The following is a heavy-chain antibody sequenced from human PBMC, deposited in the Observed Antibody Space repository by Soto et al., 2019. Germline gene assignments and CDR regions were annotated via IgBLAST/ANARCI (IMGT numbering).Heavy chain of an antibody. Sequence: EVQLLESGGGLVQPGGSLRLSCAASGLTFSSYAMSWVRQAPGKGLEWVSAISGSGGSTYYAASLKGRFTISRDNSKNTLYLQMNSLRAEDTAVYYCEKGLVVRGHWGQGTLVTVSS. CDR3: EKGLVVRGH. D-gene: IGHD2-2*01. CDR1: GLTFSSYA. CDR2: ISGSGGST. V-gene: IGHV3-23*01. J-gene: IGHJ4*02.